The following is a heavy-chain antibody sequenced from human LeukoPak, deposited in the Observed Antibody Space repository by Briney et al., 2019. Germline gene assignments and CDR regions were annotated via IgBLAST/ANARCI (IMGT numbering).Heavy chain of an antibody. J-gene: IGHJ4*02. Sequence: PSETLSLTCTVSGGSISSSSYYWGWIRQPPGKGLEWIGSIYYSGSTNYNPSLKSRVTISVDTSKNQFSLKLSSVTAADTAVYYCARVVGVGGYSYGYIDYWGQGTLVTVSS. V-gene: IGHV4-39*07. CDR1: GGSISSSSYY. CDR3: ARVVGVGGYSYGYIDY. CDR2: IYYSGST. D-gene: IGHD5-18*01.